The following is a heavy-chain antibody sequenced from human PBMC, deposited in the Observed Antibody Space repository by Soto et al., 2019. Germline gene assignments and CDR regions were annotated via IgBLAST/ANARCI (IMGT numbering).Heavy chain of an antibody. Sequence: QVHLQQWGAGLLKPSETLSLTCGVYGGSLRGSYWSWIRQPPGKALEWLGKVTHSGSTTFNPPLKNRVSVSVDTSDNQFSLKLTSVTAADTAVYYCARGHIPVYGTVPDYLDSCGQGTLVTVSS. D-gene: IGHD1-1*01. CDR2: VTHSGST. V-gene: IGHV4-34*02. J-gene: IGHJ4*02. CDR1: GGSLRGSY. CDR3: ARGHIPVYGTVPDYLDS.